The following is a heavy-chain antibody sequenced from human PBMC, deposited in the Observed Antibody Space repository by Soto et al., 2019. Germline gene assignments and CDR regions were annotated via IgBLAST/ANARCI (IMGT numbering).Heavy chain of an antibody. CDR3: ARQIYDSDTGPNFQYYFDS. CDR1: GYSFAGYW. D-gene: IGHD3-22*01. J-gene: IGHJ4*02. CDR2: IDPSDSQT. Sequence: GESLKISCKGSGYSFAGYWITWVRQKPGKVLEWMGRIDPSDSQTYYSPSFRGHVTISVTKSITTVFLQWSSLRASDTAMYYCARQIYDSDTGPNFQYYFDSWGQGXPVTVYS. V-gene: IGHV5-10-1*01.